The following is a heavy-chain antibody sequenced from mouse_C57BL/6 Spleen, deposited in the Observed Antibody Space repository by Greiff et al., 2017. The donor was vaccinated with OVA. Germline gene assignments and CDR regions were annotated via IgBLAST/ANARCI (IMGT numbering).Heavy chain of an antibody. V-gene: IGHV1-64*01. CDR3: ARWGTTVVDAD. D-gene: IGHD1-1*01. CDR2: IHPNSGST. Sequence: VQLQQPGAELVKPGASVKLSCKASGYTFTSYWMHWVKQRPGQGLEWIGMIHPNSGSTNYNEKFKSKATLTVDKSSSTAYMQLSSLASEDSAVYDCARWGTTVVDADWGQGTLVTVSA. J-gene: IGHJ3*01. CDR1: GYTFTSYW.